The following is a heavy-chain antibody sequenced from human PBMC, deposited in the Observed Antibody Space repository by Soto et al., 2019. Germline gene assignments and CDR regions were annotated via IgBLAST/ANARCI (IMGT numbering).Heavy chain of an antibody. Sequence: EVQLVESGGGLVQPGGSLRLSCATSGFILSDCAMNWVRQAPGKGLEWVAYISCSRSVIDYADSVKGRFTVSRDNARNTLYLQMNSLRDEDTAVYYCARDLSWGSNWYYYMDVWGKGTTVTVSS. D-gene: IGHD7-27*01. J-gene: IGHJ6*03. V-gene: IGHV3-48*02. CDR2: ISCSRSVI. CDR3: ARDLSWGSNWYYYMDV. CDR1: GFILSDCA.